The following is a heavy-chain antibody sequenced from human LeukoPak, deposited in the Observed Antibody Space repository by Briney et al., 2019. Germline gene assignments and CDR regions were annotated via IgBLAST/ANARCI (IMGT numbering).Heavy chain of an antibody. V-gene: IGHV4-38-2*02. J-gene: IGHJ4*02. CDR3: AQVVAASFDY. CDR2: IYHSGSA. D-gene: IGHD2-15*01. Sequence: PSETLSLTCTVSDYSISSGNYWGGIRQPPGKGLEWIGSIYHSGSAYYNPSLESRVTISVGTSKNQFSLKLSSATAADTAIYYCAQVVAASFDYWGQGTLVTVSS. CDR1: DYSISSGNY.